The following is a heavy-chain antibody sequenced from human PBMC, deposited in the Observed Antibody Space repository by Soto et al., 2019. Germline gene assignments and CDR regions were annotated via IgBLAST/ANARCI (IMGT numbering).Heavy chain of an antibody. Sequence: SETLSVTCAVSGYSISSGYYWGWIRQPPGKGLEWIGSIYHSGSTYYNPSLKSRVTISVDTSKNQFSLKLSSVTAADTAVYYCARDSVGFSDRRGWFDPWGQGTLVTVSS. CDR3: ARDSVGFSDRRGWFDP. CDR2: IYHSGST. CDR1: GYSISSGYY. V-gene: IGHV4-38-2*02. J-gene: IGHJ5*02.